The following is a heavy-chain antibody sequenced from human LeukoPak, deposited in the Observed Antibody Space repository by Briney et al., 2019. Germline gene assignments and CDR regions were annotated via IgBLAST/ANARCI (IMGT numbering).Heavy chain of an antibody. CDR1: GYTFTSYD. Sequence: ASVKVSCKASGYTFTSYDINWVRQATGQGLEWMGWMNPNSGNTGYAQKFQCRGTMTRNTSISTAYMELSSLRSEDPAMYYCARGGSYYYYVDVWGKGTPVTVSS. J-gene: IGHJ6*03. CDR2: MNPNSGNT. V-gene: IGHV1-8*01. CDR3: ARGGSYYYYVDV.